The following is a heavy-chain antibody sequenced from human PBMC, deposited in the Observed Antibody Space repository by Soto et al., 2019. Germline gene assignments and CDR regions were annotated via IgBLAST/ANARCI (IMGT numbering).Heavy chain of an antibody. CDR1: GFTFSSYS. D-gene: IGHD3-9*01. CDR2: ISSSSSYI. V-gene: IGHV3-21*01. J-gene: IGHJ4*02. CDR3: ARGMATAYYDILTGSG. Sequence: GGSLRLSCAASGFTFSSYSMNWVRQAPGKGLEWVSSISSSSSYIYYADSVKGRFTISRDNAKNSLYLQMNSLRAEDTAVYYCARGMATAYYDILTGSGWGQGTLVTVSS.